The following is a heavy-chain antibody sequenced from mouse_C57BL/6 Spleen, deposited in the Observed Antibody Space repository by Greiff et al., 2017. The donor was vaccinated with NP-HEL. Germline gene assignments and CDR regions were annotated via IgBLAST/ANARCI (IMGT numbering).Heavy chain of an antibody. CDR1: GFTFSSYG. CDR2: ISSGGSYT. CDR3: ARLTTVVATGYFDV. J-gene: IGHJ1*03. Sequence: EVQGVESGGDLVKPGGSLKLSCAASGFTFSSYGMSWVRQTPDKRLEWVATISSGGSYTYYPDSVKGRFTISRDNAKNTLYLQMSSLKSEDTAMYYCARLTTVVATGYFDVWGTGTTVTVSS. D-gene: IGHD1-1*01. V-gene: IGHV5-6*01.